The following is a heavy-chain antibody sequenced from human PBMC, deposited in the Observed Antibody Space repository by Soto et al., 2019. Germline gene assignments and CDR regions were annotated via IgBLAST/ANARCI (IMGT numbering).Heavy chain of an antibody. V-gene: IGHV3-21*01. CDR2: IRGFSPYT. CDR3: ARDRGYDAHDYYYNAMDV. Sequence: LRLSCISSGFTFRTYTMNWVRQAPGKGLEWVSGIRGFSPYTFYAESVKGRFTISRDNAKNSLYLQMDSLRAEDTAVYYCARDRGYDAHDYYYNAMDVWGQGTTVTVSS. D-gene: IGHD3-10*01. J-gene: IGHJ6*02. CDR1: GFTFRTYT.